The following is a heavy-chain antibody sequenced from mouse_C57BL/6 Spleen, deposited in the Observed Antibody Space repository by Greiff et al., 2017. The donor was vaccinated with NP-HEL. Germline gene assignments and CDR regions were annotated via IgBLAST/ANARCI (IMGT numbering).Heavy chain of an antibody. D-gene: IGHD1-1*01. CDR1: GFSLTSYG. CDR2: IWSGGST. CDR3: ARHGSSLWYFDV. V-gene: IGHV2-2*01. J-gene: IGHJ1*03. Sequence: QVQLQQSGPGLVQPSQSLSITCTASGFSLTSYGVHWVRQSPGKGLEWLGVIWSGGSTDYNAAFISRLSISKDNSKSQVFFKMNSLQADDTAIYYCARHGSSLWYFDVWGTGTTVTVSS.